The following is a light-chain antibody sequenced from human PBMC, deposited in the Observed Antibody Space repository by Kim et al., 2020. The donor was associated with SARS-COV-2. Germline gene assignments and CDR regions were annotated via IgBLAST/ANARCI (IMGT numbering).Light chain of an antibody. CDR1: SSNSGADYD. J-gene: IGLJ3*02. V-gene: IGLV1-40*01. CDR2: NNK. CDR3: QSYDSGLNGWV. Sequence: RVTVSSTGNSSNSGADYDVHWNQQFPRAAPELLIHNNKNRPLGVPDRISGCKSGTSASLAITALRAEDEEDYYYQSYDSGLNGWVFGGGTQLTVL.